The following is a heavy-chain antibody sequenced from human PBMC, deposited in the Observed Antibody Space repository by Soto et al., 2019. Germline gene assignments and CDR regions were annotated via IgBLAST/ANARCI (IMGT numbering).Heavy chain of an antibody. CDR1: GGTFSSYT. CDR2: IIPILGIA. Sequence: ASVKVSCKASGGTFSSYTISWVRQAPGQGLEWMGRIIPILGIANYAQKFQGRVTITADKSTSTAYMELSRLRSDDTAVYYCARGDKFSLYPQLDFRGQGTLVLVSS. CDR3: ARGDKFSLYPQLDF. V-gene: IGHV1-69*02. D-gene: IGHD3-16*02. J-gene: IGHJ4*02.